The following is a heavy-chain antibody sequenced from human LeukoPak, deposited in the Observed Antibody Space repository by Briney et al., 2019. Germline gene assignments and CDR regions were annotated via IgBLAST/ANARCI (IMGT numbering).Heavy chain of an antibody. D-gene: IGHD2-2*01. CDR1: GFTFSSYW. J-gene: IGHJ4*02. CDR2: IKQDGSEK. V-gene: IGHV3-7*01. Sequence: GTLRLSCAASGFTFSSYWMSWVRQAPGKGLEWVANIKQDGSEKYYVDSVKGRFTISRDNAKNSLYLQMNSLRAEDTAVYYCARHRAEDIVVVPAAPDTYFDYWGQGTLVTVSS. CDR3: ARHRAEDIVVVPAAPDTYFDY.